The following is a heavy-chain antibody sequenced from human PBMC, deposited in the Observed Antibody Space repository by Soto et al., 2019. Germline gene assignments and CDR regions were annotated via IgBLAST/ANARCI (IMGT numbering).Heavy chain of an antibody. D-gene: IGHD1-26*01. J-gene: IGHJ3*02. CDR1: GFTFSSYG. V-gene: IGHV3-30*18. CDR3: AKSSIGGGAFDI. CDR2: ISYDGSNK. Sequence: QVQLVESGGGVVQPGRSLRLSCAASGFTFSSYGMHWVRQAPGKGLEWVAVISYDGSNKYYADSVKGRFTISRDNSKNTLYLQMNSLRAEDTAVYYCAKSSIGGGAFDIWGQGTMVTVSS.